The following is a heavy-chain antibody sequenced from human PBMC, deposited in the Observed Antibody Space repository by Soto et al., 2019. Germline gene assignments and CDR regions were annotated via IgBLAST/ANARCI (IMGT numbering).Heavy chain of an antibody. Sequence: PEGCLRRSCAPSGFTFDHYTMHWVRQRPGKGMEWVSLVSWDSANKIYADSVKGRFTISRDNINNSLFLQMNVLRTEDTAVYFFGKGASGEGFGFDLWGLGTTVTVSS. CDR3: GKGASGEGFGFDL. CDR2: VSWDSANK. V-gene: IGHV3-43*01. CDR1: GFTFDHYT. J-gene: IGHJ3*01. D-gene: IGHD3-16*01.